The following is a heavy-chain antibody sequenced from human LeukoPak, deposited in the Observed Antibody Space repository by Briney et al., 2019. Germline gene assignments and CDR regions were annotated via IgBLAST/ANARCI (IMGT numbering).Heavy chain of an antibody. CDR2: ISASGSGT. J-gene: IGHJ5*02. D-gene: IGHD2-21*02. V-gene: IGHV3-23*01. CDR1: GFTFSSYA. Sequence: GGSLRLSCAASGFTFSSYAMSWVRQAPGKGLEWGSGISASGSGTYYADSVKGRFTISRDNSKNTLYLQMNSLRAEDTAVYYCAKVTRWSWGQGTLVTVSS. CDR3: AKVTRWS.